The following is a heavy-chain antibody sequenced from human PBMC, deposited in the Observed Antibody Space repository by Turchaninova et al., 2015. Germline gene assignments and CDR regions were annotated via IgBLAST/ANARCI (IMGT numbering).Heavy chain of an antibody. V-gene: IGHV3-9*01. CDR2: SSWNRGKS. CDR3: AKDSGSSGWFGAFDN. J-gene: IGHJ4*02. CDR1: GFTFYDYA. D-gene: IGHD6-19*01. Sequence: EVQLVESGGGLVQPGRSLRLSCAASGFTFYDYAMQWVRQAPGTGLEWVRGSSWNRGKSGLADFLKCRFTISMDNAKNSLYLQINSLGAVDTAFYYCAKDSGSSGWFGAFDNWGQGTLVTVSS.